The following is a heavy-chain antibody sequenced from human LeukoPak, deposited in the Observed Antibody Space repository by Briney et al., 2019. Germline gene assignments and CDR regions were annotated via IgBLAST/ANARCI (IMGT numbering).Heavy chain of an antibody. CDR3: AGLGYSGYGPRSRFDN. J-gene: IGHJ4*02. V-gene: IGHV1-69*05. CDR2: IIPRFTP. Sequence: SVKVSCKASGGTFSNNAISWARQAPGQGLEWMGGIIPRFTPNYAQHFQGRVTITTDEATTTAYLELSNLRSDDTAVYYCAGLGYSGYGPRSRFDNWGQGTLITVST. D-gene: IGHD5-12*01. CDR1: GGTFSNNA.